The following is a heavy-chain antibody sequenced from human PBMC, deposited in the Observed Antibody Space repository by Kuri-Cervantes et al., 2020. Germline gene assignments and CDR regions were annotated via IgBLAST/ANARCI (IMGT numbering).Heavy chain of an antibody. D-gene: IGHD6-19*01. Sequence: SQTLSLTCAVYGGSFSGYYWSWIRQPPGKGLEWIGEINHSGNTNYNPSLKSRVTISVDKSKNQFSLKLNSVTAADTAVYYCAREGSSGSFDYWGQGTLVTVSS. J-gene: IGHJ4*02. CDR3: AREGSSGSFDY. V-gene: IGHV4-34*01. CDR2: INHSGNT. CDR1: GGSFSGYY.